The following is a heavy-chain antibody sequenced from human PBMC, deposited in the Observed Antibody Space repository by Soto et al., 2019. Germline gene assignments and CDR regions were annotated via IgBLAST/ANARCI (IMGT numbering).Heavy chain of an antibody. CDR2: ISPVFGTA. Sequence: QVQLVQSGAEVQKPGSSVKVSCKASGGTFHNYATTWVRQAPGQGLEWMGGISPVFGTATYAQKFQGRLTISADESTTTVDMELSRLTSEDTAVYFCARGQQGQQPTLYYFDYWGQGTLVTVSS. D-gene: IGHD6-13*01. CDR3: ARGQQGQQPTLYYFDY. CDR1: GGTFHNYA. J-gene: IGHJ4*02. V-gene: IGHV1-69*01.